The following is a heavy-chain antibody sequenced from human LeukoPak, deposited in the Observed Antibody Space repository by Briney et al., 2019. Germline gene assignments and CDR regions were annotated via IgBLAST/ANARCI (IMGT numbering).Heavy chain of an antibody. Sequence: PGGSLRLSCAASGFTFSTYAMHWVRQAPGKGLQWVGRILTKNDGETTGYAAPVKGRFTISRDDSKSTLYLQMNSLEIEDTAVYYCTTRVSTTNDNWGQGTLVTVSS. CDR1: GFTFSTYA. J-gene: IGHJ4*02. D-gene: IGHD5/OR15-5a*01. CDR2: ILTKNDGETT. V-gene: IGHV3-15*01. CDR3: TTRVSTTNDN.